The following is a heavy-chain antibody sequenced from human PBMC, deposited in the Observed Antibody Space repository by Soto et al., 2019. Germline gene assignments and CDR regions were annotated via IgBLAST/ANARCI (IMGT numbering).Heavy chain of an antibody. CDR2: ISNDGSIQ. CDR3: AKDRRDSSGTCSRCFGMDV. CDR1: GFTFSSYG. Sequence: QVQLMESGGGVLQPGRSLRLSCAASGFTFSSYGMHWVRQAPGKGLEWVTIISNDGSIQYYGDSVKGRFTVSRDNSKNTLFLEMNSLTAEDTATYYCAKDRRDSSGTCSRCFGMDVWAQVTTVTVSS. J-gene: IGHJ6*02. D-gene: IGHD3-22*01. V-gene: IGHV3-30*18.